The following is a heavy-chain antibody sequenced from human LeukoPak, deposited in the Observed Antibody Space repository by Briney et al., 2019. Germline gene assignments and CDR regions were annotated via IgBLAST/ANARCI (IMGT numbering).Heavy chain of an antibody. J-gene: IGHJ4*02. CDR2: INPYNGNT. V-gene: IGHV1-18*01. CDR3: ARDGLSIVRFDY. CDR1: GYTFSDYG. D-gene: IGHD6-6*01. Sequence: ASVKVSCKASGYTFSDYGLSWVRQAPGHGLQWMGWINPYNGNTIYAQKFQGRVTMTTDTSTTTAYMELRSLRSDDTAVYYCARDGLSIVRFDYWGQGTLVTVSS.